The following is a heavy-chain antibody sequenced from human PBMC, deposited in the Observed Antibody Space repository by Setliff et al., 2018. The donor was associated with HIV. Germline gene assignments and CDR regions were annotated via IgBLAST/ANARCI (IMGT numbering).Heavy chain of an antibody. CDR3: ARLGYSGSLVGAFDI. Sequence: SETLSLTCAVYGGSFSGYYWSWIRQPPGKGLEWIGEINHSGNTNYNPSLKSRVTISVDTSKNQFSLNLTSVTAADTAVYYCARLGYSGSLVGAFDIWGQGTMVTVSS. CDR1: GGSFSGYY. D-gene: IGHD1-26*01. J-gene: IGHJ3*02. V-gene: IGHV4-34*01. CDR2: INHSGNT.